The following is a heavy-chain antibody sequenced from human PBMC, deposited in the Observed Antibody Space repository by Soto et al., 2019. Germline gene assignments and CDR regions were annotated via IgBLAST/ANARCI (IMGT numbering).Heavy chain of an antibody. CDR2: ISATGGGT. CDR1: GFKFSNYA. J-gene: IGHJ4*02. CDR3: AKDRRAGGNSAFYFDF. D-gene: IGHD3-16*01. V-gene: IGHV3-23*01. Sequence: WGSLRLSCSASGFKFSNYAMSWVRHAPGKGLEWVSLISATGGGTYYADSVKGRFTISRDNSHNTLYLQVHSLTAEDTAVYYCAKDRRAGGNSAFYFDFWGQGAQVTVSS.